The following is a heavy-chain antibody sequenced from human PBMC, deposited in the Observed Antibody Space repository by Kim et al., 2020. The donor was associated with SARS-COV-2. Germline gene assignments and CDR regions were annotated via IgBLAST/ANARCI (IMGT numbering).Heavy chain of an antibody. CDR1: GFTFSSYA. CDR3: ARGHNGGNFWGLRGNFDY. J-gene: IGHJ4*02. V-gene: IGHV3-30*04. D-gene: IGHD2-21*02. CDR2: ISYDGSNK. Sequence: GGSLRLSCAASGFTFSSYAMHWVRQAPGKGLEWVAVISYDGSNKYYADSVKGRFTISRDNSKNTLYLQMNSLRAEDTAVYYCARGHNGGNFWGLRGNFDYWGQGTLVTVSS.